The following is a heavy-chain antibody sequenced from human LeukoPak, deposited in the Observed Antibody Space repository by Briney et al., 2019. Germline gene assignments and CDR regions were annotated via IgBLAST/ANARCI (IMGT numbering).Heavy chain of an antibody. CDR3: TTGEPTWGVLGSPTVFY. V-gene: IGHV3-15*01. D-gene: IGHD7-27*01. Sequence: PGGSLRLSCAASGFTFSNAWMSWVRQAPGKGLEWVGRIKSKTDGGTTDCAAPVKGRLTIQRHDSKNTRSLEIHRLKPKDGAVFYFTTGEPTWGVLGSPTVFYCGQGTLVTVSS. J-gene: IGHJ4*02. CDR1: GFTFSNAW. CDR2: IKSKTDGGTT.